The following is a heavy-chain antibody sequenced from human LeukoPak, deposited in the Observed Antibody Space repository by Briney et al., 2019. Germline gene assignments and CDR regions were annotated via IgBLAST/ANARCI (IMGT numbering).Heavy chain of an antibody. J-gene: IGHJ3*02. CDR3: ARDLNPPGYSSGDKWTHDAFDI. CDR1: RFIFSSYW. CDR2: INQDGSEK. V-gene: IGHV3-7*03. Sequence: GGSLRLSCAASRFIFSSYWMTWVRQAPGKGLEWVANINQDGSEKSYADSVKGRFTISRDNAKNSLYLQMNSLRVEDTAVYYCARDLNPPGYSSGDKWTHDAFDIWGPGTRVSVSS. D-gene: IGHD2-15*01.